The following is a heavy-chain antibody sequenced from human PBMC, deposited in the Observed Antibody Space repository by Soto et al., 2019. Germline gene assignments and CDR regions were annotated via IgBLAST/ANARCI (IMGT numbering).Heavy chain of an antibody. D-gene: IGHD3-10*01. Sequence: EVQLLESGGGLVQPGGSLRLSCAASGFTFSSYAMSWVRQAPGKGLEWVSAISGSGGSTYYADSVKGRFTISRDNSKNTLYLQMNSLRAEETAVYYCAKGVTMVRGVISGMDVWGQGTTVTVSS. V-gene: IGHV3-23*01. J-gene: IGHJ6*02. CDR1: GFTFSSYA. CDR2: ISGSGGST. CDR3: AKGVTMVRGVISGMDV.